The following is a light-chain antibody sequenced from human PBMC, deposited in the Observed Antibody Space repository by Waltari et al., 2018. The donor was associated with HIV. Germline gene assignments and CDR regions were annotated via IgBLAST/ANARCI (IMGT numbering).Light chain of an antibody. CDR3: GSWDSSLSGVV. CDR2: DNN. Sequence: QSVFTQPPSVSAAPGQKVTISCSGSNSTIWTNYVTWYQQLPGTAPKLLMYDNNKRPSGIPDRFTGSKSGTSATLGITGLQTGDEADYYCGSWDSSLSGVVFGGGTKLTVL. CDR1: NSTIWTNY. V-gene: IGLV1-51*01. J-gene: IGLJ2*01.